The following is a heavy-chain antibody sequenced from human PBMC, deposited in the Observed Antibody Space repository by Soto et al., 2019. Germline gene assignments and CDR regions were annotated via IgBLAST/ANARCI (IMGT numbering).Heavy chain of an antibody. V-gene: IGHV3-30-3*01. CDR1: GFAFSSYA. CDR2: ISYDASNK. Sequence: LRLSCAASGFAFSSYAMHWVRRAPGKGLEWVAVISYDASNKYYADSVKGRFTISRDNAKNSLYLHMNSLRAEDTAVYYCARALWDTSGFYPYYFDYWGQGTLVTVSS. J-gene: IGHJ4*02. D-gene: IGHD3-22*01. CDR3: ARALWDTSGFYPYYFDY.